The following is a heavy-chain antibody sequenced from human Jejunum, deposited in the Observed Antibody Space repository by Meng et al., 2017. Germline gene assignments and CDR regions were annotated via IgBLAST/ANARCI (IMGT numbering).Heavy chain of an antibody. Sequence: DVRLVESGGGLVEPGGSLRLSCAASGFSLTSAWMHWVRQAPGRGLEWVGRISSKVDGGTTNYAAPVKGRFTISRDDSKNMLYLQMNSLKTEDTAMYYCSQIYRVDPWGQGTLVTVSS. V-gene: IGHV3-15*01. CDR3: SQIYRVDP. CDR2: ISSKVDGGTT. CDR1: GFSLTSAW. D-gene: IGHD5-12*01. J-gene: IGHJ5*02.